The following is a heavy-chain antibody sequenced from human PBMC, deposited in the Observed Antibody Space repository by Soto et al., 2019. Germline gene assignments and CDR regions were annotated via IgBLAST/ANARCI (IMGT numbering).Heavy chain of an antibody. D-gene: IGHD6-19*01. Sequence: GGSLRLSCAASGFTFTTYAMSWVRQAPGKGLEWVSAIRGSGDYTYYADSVKGRFTISRDNSKNTVHLQMNSLRTEDTALYYCAKKEGIGLAPGDYFDYWGQGNLVTVSS. CDR1: GFTFTTYA. J-gene: IGHJ4*02. V-gene: IGHV3-23*01. CDR3: AKKEGIGLAPGDYFDY. CDR2: IRGSGDYT.